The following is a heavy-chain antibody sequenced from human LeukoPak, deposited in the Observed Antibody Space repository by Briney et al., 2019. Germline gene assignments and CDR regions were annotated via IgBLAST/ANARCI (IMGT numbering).Heavy chain of an antibody. D-gene: IGHD3-10*01. V-gene: IGHV3-30-3*01. CDR3: ARGMLRGVVHPTMAAAGYYFDY. J-gene: IGHJ4*02. CDR1: GFTFSSYA. Sequence: GRSLRLSCAASGFTFSSYAMHWVRQAPGKGLEWVAVISYDGSNKYYADSVKGRFTISRDNSKNTLYLQMNSLRAEDTAVYYCARGMLRGVVHPTMAAAGYYFDYWGQGTLVTVSS. CDR2: ISYDGSNK.